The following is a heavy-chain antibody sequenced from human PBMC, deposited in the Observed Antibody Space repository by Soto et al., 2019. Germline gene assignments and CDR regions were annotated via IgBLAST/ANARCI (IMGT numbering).Heavy chain of an antibody. V-gene: IGHV4-34*01. CDR2: INYSGST. Sequence: QVQLQQWGAGLLKPSETLSLICAVYGGSFSGYYWSWIRQPPGKGLEWIGEINYSGSTTYNPSLKGRLTISVDTSKNQFSLKLTSVTAADTAVYYCARSFRRDSWGQGTLVTVSS. D-gene: IGHD3-10*01. CDR3: ARSFRRDS. J-gene: IGHJ4*02. CDR1: GGSFSGYY.